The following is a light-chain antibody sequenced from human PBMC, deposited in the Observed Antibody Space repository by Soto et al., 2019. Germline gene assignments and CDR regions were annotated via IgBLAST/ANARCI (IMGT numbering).Light chain of an antibody. CDR1: QSVGSN. Sequence: EIVLTQSPATLSLSPGERATLSCRASQSVGSNLAWYQQKPGQAPRLLILDVSNRVTGIPARFSGSGSGTDFTLTISSLEPEDFAVYYCQQRSSWWTFGQGTKVEIK. CDR3: QQRSSWWT. V-gene: IGKV3-11*01. CDR2: DVS. J-gene: IGKJ1*01.